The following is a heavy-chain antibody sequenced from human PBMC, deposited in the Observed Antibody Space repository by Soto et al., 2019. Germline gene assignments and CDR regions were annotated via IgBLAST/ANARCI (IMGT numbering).Heavy chain of an antibody. Sequence: QVQLVESGGGVVQPGRSLRLSCAASGFTFRSYGMHWVRQAPGKGLQWVAVIWYDGSNKDYADSVKGRFTISRDNSNDTMSLEMNSLRAEDTAVYYCASGTFDYDAFDIWGQGTMVTVSS. CDR3: ASGTFDYDAFDI. CDR1: GFTFRSYG. J-gene: IGHJ3*02. D-gene: IGHD3-9*01. V-gene: IGHV3-33*01. CDR2: IWYDGSNK.